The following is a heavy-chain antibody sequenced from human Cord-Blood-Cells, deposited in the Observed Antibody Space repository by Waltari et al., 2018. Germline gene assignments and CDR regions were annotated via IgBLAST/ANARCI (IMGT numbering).Heavy chain of an antibody. CDR3: ARDGGGYSGYDWGDY. CDR1: GYTFTGYY. V-gene: IGHV1-2*02. D-gene: IGHD5-12*01. Sequence: QVQLVQSGAQAKTPGASVKVSCKASGYTFTGYYMHWVRPPPGQGLEWMGWINPNSGGTNYAQKFRGRVTMTRDTSISTAYMELSRLRSDDTAVYYCARDGGGYSGYDWGDYWGQGTLVTVSS. CDR2: INPNSGGT. J-gene: IGHJ4*02.